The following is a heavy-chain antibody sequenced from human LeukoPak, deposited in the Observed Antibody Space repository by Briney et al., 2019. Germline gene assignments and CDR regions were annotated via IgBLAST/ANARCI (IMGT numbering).Heavy chain of an antibody. Sequence: GGSLRLSCAASGFTFDDYAMHWVRQAPGKGLEWVSGISWNSGSIGYADSVKGRFTISRDNAKNSLYLQMNSLRAEDTALYYCAKDISRFNVVVPAASPFDYWGQGTLVTVSS. CDR3: AKDISRFNVVVPAASPFDY. CDR1: GFTFDDYA. CDR2: ISWNSGSI. V-gene: IGHV3-9*01. D-gene: IGHD2-2*01. J-gene: IGHJ4*02.